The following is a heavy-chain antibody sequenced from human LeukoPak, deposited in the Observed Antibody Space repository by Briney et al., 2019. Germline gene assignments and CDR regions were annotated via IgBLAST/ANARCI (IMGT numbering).Heavy chain of an antibody. V-gene: IGHV4-34*01. CDR1: GGSFSGYY. CDR2: INHSGST. J-gene: IGHJ4*02. Sequence: SETLSLTCAVYGGSFSGYYWSWIRQPPGKGREWIGEINHSGSTNYNPSLKSRVTISVDTSKNQFSLKLSSVTAADTAGYYCAGRPIIIAAAAQEYWGQGTLVAVSS. D-gene: IGHD6-13*01. CDR3: AGRPIIIAAAAQEY.